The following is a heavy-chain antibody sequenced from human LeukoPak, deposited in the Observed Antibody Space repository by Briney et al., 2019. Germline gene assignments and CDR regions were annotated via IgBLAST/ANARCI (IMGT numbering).Heavy chain of an antibody. Sequence: ASVKVSCKASGGTFSSYAISWVRQAPGQGLEWMGWISAYNGNTNYAQKLQGRVTMTTDTSTSTAYMELRSLRSDDTAVYYCARRHSSGWFPTDYYYYMDVWAKGPRSPSP. D-gene: IGHD6-19*01. CDR1: GGTFSSYA. CDR3: ARRHSSGWFPTDYYYYMDV. V-gene: IGHV1-18*01. J-gene: IGHJ6*03. CDR2: ISAYNGNT.